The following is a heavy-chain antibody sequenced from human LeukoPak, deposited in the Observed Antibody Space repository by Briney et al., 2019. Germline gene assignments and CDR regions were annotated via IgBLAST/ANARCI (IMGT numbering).Heavy chain of an antibody. V-gene: IGHV3-23*01. J-gene: IGHJ4*02. D-gene: IGHD2-2*01. CDR2: ISGSGGST. CDR1: GFTFSSYA. Sequence: GGSLRLSCAASGFTFSSYAMSWVRQAPGKGLEWVSAISGSGGSTYYADSVKGRFTISRDNSKNTLYLQINSLRAEDTAVYYCAKDGGSVVPADTFDYWGQGTLVTVSS. CDR3: AKDGGSVVPADTFDY.